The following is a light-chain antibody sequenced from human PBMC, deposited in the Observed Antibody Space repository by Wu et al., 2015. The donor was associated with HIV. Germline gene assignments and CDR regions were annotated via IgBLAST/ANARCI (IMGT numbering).Light chain of an antibody. J-gene: IGKJ2*01. Sequence: ETVMTQSPATLSVSPGERATLSCRASQTVSTNLAWYQQQPGQAPRLLIYGASTRATGIPARFSGGGSGTEFTLTINSMQSEDFAVYYCQQYNNWPNTFGQGTKLE. V-gene: IGKV3-15*01. CDR1: QTVSTN. CDR2: GAS. CDR3: QQYNNWPNT.